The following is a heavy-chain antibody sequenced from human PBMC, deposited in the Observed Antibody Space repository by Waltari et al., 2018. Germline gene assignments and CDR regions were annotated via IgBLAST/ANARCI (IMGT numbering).Heavy chain of an antibody. CDR3: ATVLGAAPATRVT. D-gene: IGHD6-13*01. CDR1: GNPYNFYD. V-gene: IGHV7-4-1*02. Sequence: QVQLVQSGSELKKPGASVNIPCKAAGNPYNFYDITWVRQAPGQGLEWMGWINTNTGHPSYAQGFTRRFVFSFDTSVNTAFLQINSLKADDTAMYYCATVLGAAPATRVTWGQGTLVTVSS. J-gene: IGHJ4*02. CDR2: INTNTGHP.